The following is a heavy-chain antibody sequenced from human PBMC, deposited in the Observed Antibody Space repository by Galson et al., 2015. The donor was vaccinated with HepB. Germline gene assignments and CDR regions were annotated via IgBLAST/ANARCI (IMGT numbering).Heavy chain of an antibody. CDR1: GLTFSSYD. CDR2: ISGSGTNT. D-gene: IGHD2-15*01. CDR3: AQGGCSGIRCYEFDC. V-gene: IGHV3-23*01. Sequence: SLRLSCAASGLTFSSYDMSWVRQAPGKGLEWVSSISGSGTNTYYADSVKGRFTISRDNSKNTLDLQMNSLRAEDTARYYCAQGGCSGIRCYEFDCWGQGTPVTVSS. J-gene: IGHJ5*01.